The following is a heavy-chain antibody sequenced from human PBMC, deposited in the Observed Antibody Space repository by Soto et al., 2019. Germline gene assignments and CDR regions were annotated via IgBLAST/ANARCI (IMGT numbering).Heavy chain of an antibody. CDR3: TRANWYSEY. CDR2: IYYNGNT. CDR1: GVSISNNY. Sequence: QVQLQESGPGLVKPSETLSLTCTVSGVSISNNYWIWIRQPPGKGLEWIGYIYYNGNTNYNPSIKSRVTMSVDTSRNQISLKLTTVTAADTAVYYCTRANWYSEYWGQGTLVTVSS. D-gene: IGHD7-27*01. J-gene: IGHJ4*02. V-gene: IGHV4-59*01.